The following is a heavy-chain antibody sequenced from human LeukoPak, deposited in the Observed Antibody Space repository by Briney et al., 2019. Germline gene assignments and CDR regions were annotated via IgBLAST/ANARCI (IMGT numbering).Heavy chain of an antibody. J-gene: IGHJ4*02. V-gene: IGHV4-30-2*05. CDR1: GGSISSGGYS. CDR3: ARGELLYDY. Sequence: SETLSLTCAVSGGSISSGGYSWSWIRQPPGKGLEWIGYIYYSGSTFYNPSLKSRVTISVDTSKNQFSLKLTSVTAADTAVYYCARGELLYDYWGQGTLVTVSS. D-gene: IGHD2-15*01. CDR2: IYYSGST.